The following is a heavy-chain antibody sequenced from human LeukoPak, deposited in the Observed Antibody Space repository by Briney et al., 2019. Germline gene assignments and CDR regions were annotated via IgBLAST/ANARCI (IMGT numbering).Heavy chain of an antibody. CDR1: SGSFSGYY. V-gene: IGHV4-39*01. Sequence: KPSETLSLTCAVYSGSFSGYYWGWIRQPPGKGLEWIGSIYYSGSTYYNPSLKSRVTISVDTSKNQFSLKLSSVTAADTAVYYCARLDYSSSSLGCWGQGTLVTVSS. J-gene: IGHJ4*02. CDR2: IYYSGST. CDR3: ARLDYSSSSLGC. D-gene: IGHD6-6*01.